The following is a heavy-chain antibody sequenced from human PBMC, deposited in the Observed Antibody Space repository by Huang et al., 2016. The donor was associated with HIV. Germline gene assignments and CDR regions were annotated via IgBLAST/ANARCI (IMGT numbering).Heavy chain of an antibody. CDR3: GRDRTNLYDSIGYLGDIDY. CDR1: GFTFSKYW. CDR2: MNKDGSEK. Sequence: EVQVVESGGGSVQPGGSLRLSCAASGFTFSKYWVTWVRQVPGKGMQWVTNMNKDGSEKYYVDSVNGRFTISRDNTKNSVHVQMNSRRGEDSAVYYCGRDRTNLYDSIGYLGDIDYWGLGTLVTVSS. D-gene: IGHD3-22*01. V-gene: IGHV3-7*01. J-gene: IGHJ4*02.